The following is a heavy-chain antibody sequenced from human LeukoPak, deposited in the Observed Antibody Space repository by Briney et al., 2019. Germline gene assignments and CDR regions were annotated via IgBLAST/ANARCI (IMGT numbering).Heavy chain of an antibody. CDR2: IYYSGST. CDR1: GGSPTNYY. Sequence: AETLSLTCSVSGGSPTNYYWSWIRQPPGKGLEWIASIYYSGSTNYNPSLKSRVTISVDTSKNQFSLNLTSVTAADTAVYYCARDLGGLGKIDQWGQGTLVTVSS. CDR3: ARDLGGLGKIDQ. D-gene: IGHD7-27*01. J-gene: IGHJ4*02. V-gene: IGHV4-59*13.